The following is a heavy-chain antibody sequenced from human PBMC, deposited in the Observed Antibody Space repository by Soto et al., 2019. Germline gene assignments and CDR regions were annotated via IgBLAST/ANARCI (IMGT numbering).Heavy chain of an antibody. V-gene: IGHV3-33*01. CDR1: EFTFSGFG. J-gene: IGHJ6*03. CDR2: IWYDGSNK. Sequence: QVHLVESGGGVVQPGTSLRLSCAASEFTFSGFGMDWVRRVPGKGLEWVALIWYDGSNKEHADSVKGRFTISRDNSKNTLFLQMNSLRAEDTAVYFCARYIGNCGATRCSGYMDVWGIGTTVTVSS. CDR3: ARYIGNCGATRCSGYMDV. D-gene: IGHD2-2*01.